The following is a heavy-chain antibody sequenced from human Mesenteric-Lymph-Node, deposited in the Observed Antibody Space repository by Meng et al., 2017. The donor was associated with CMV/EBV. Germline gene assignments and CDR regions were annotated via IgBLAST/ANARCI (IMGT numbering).Heavy chain of an antibody. D-gene: IGHD2-21*01. Sequence: GESLKISCAASGFTFSSYAMHWGRQAPGKGLEWVAVISYDGSNKYYADSVKGRFTISRDNSKNTLYLQMNSLRAEDAAVYYCARDIADCGGDGSYDPWGQGTLVTVSS. J-gene: IGHJ4*02. CDR2: ISYDGSNK. CDR3: ARDIADCGGDGSYDP. CDR1: GFTFSSYA. V-gene: IGHV3-30*04.